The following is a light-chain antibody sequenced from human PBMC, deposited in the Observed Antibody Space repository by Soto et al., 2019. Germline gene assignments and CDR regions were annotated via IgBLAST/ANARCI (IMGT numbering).Light chain of an antibody. CDR3: QQYNNWPPWT. Sequence: EIVMTQSPVTLSVSPSERVTLSCRASQSVSSNLAWYQQKPGQAPRLLIYGASTRATDIPARFSGSGSGTEFTLTISSLQSEDFAVYYCQQYNNWPPWTFGQGTKVDIK. CDR2: GAS. CDR1: QSVSSN. J-gene: IGKJ1*01. V-gene: IGKV3-15*01.